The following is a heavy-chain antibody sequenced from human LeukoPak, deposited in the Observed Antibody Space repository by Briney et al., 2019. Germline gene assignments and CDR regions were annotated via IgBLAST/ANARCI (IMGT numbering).Heavy chain of an antibody. V-gene: IGHV1-69*10. CDR3: ARDQRTYYLGSGSYYKVGRLDF. D-gene: IGHD3-10*01. Sequence: GASVKVSCKSSGENLSNYLITWVRQAPGQGLEWVRHVIPLLGRSNFAQNYQGRITITADESTNTAYMELRSLRSEDTAVYYCARDQRTYYLGSGSYYKVGRLDFWGQGTLVTVSS. CDR2: VIPLLGRS. CDR1: GENLSNYL. J-gene: IGHJ4*02.